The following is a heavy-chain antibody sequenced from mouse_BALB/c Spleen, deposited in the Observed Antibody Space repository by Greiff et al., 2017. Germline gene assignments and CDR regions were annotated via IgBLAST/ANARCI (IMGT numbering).Heavy chain of an antibody. J-gene: IGHJ2*01. CDR2: IWAGGST. Sequence: VQLKESGPGLVAPSQSLSITCTVSGFSLTSYGVHWVRQPPGKGLEWLGVIWAGGSTNYNSALMSRLSISKDNSKSQVFLKMNSLQTDDTAMYYCARDFYDGYYFDYWGQGTTLTVSS. V-gene: IGHV2-9*02. D-gene: IGHD2-3*01. CDR3: ARDFYDGYYFDY. CDR1: GFSLTSYG.